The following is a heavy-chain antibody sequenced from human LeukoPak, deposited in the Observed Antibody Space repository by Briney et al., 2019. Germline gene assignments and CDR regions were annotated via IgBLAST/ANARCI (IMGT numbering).Heavy chain of an antibody. Sequence: ASVKVSCKASGYTFTSYDINWVRQATGQGLEWMGWMNPNSGNTGYAQKFQGRVTMTRNTSISTAYMELSSLRSEDTAAYYCARGHLLRFLEWSVYYYGMDVWGQGTTVTVSS. CDR2: MNPNSGNT. D-gene: IGHD3-3*01. J-gene: IGHJ6*02. V-gene: IGHV1-8*01. CDR1: GYTFTSYD. CDR3: ARGHLLRFLEWSVYYYGMDV.